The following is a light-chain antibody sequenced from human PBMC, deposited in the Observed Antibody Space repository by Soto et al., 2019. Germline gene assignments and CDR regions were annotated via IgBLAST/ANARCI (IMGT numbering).Light chain of an antibody. J-gene: IGLJ2*01. CDR1: SSDVGSYNL. CDR3: YSYAGSSTFI. CDR2: EGN. Sequence: QSALTQPASVSGSPGQSITISCTGTSSDVGSYNLVSWYQQHPGKAPKLMIYEGNKRPSGISNRFSGSKSGNTASLTISGLQGEDEADYYCYSYAGSSTFISGGGTKLTVL. V-gene: IGLV2-23*03.